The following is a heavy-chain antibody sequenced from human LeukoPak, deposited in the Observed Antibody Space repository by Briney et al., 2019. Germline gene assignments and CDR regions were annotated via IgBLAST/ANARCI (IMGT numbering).Heavy chain of an antibody. J-gene: IGHJ4*02. Sequence: GGSLRLPGAASGFTFSDHYMDWVRKAPGKGLEWVGRSKNKANSYITQYAAFVQGRFTISRDDSKNSLYLQINSLKTEDTAVYYCARDDGGQGDYWGQGTLVTVSS. CDR2: SKNKANSYIT. CDR1: GFTFSDHY. V-gene: IGHV3-72*01. D-gene: IGHD2-15*01. CDR3: ARDDGGQGDY.